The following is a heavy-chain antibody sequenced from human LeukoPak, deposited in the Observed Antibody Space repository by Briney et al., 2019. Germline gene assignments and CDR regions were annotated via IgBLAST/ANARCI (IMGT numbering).Heavy chain of an antibody. J-gene: IGHJ3*02. V-gene: IGHV4-61*01. Sequence: SETLSLTCTVSGYSISSGYYWGWIRQPPGKGLEWIGYIYYSGSTNYNPSLKSRVTISVDTSKNQFSLKLSSVTAADTAVYYCARSASYYIWGQGTMVTVSS. D-gene: IGHD1-26*01. CDR2: IYYSGST. CDR3: ARSASYYI. CDR1: GYSISSGYY.